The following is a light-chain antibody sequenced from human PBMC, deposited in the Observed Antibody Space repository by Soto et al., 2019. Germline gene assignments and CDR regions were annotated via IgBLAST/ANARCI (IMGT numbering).Light chain of an antibody. CDR3: QSYESSLSARV. J-gene: IGLJ3*02. CDR2: GNS. Sequence: QSVLTQPPSVSGDPGQRVTISCTGSSSNIGAGYDVHWYQQLPGTAPKLLIYGNSNRPSGVPDPFSGSKSGTSASLAITGLQAEDEADYYFQSYESSLSARVFGGGTKLTVL. V-gene: IGLV1-40*01. CDR1: SSNIGAGYD.